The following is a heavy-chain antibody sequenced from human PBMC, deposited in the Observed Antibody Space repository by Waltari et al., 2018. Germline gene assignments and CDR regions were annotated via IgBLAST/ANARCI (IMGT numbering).Heavy chain of an antibody. CDR1: GASITIRNYY. D-gene: IGHD1-1*01. V-gene: IGHV4-39*01. CDR2: RDFSGNT. J-gene: IGHJ4*02. CDR3: TRHTTALAGTFSEFDY. Sequence: QLQLQESGPGLVKPSETLSLTCTVSGASITIRNYYLGWIRQSPGKGLEWLGSRDFSGNTYYNPSRGSRLTRSVETAKKQGDLRLNAVTAADRGGYYCTRHTTALAGTFSEFDYWGQGTLVAVSA.